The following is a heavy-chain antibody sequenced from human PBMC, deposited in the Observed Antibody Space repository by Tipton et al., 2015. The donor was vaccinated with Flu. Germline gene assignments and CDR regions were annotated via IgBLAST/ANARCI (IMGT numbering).Heavy chain of an antibody. Sequence: SLRLSCAASGFTFSSYAMSWVRQAPGKGLEWVSLISGSGGTTYYADSVKGRFTISRDNSKNTLYLQMNSLRAEDMAVYYCAKWASVAGAYYFDYWGQGTLVTVSS. V-gene: IGHV3-23*01. J-gene: IGHJ4*02. CDR1: GFTFSSYA. D-gene: IGHD6-19*01. CDR2: ISGSGGTT. CDR3: AKWASVAGAYYFDY.